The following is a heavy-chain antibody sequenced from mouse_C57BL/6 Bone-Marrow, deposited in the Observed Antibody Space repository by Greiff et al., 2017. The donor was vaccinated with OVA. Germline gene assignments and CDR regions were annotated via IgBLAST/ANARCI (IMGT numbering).Heavy chain of an antibody. J-gene: IGHJ3*01. CDR1: GFTFSDAW. CDR2: IRNKANNHAT. Sequence: EVQGVESGGGLVQPGGSMKLSCAASGFTFSDAWMDWVRQSPEKGLEWVAEIRNKANNHATYYAESVKGRFTISRDDSKSSVYLQMNSLRAEDTGIYYCTRRNYGRVAWFAYWGQGTLVTVSA. CDR3: TRRNYGRVAWFAY. V-gene: IGHV6-6*01. D-gene: IGHD1-1*01.